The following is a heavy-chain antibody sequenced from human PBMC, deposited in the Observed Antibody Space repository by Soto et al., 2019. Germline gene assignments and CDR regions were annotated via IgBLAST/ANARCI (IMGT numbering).Heavy chain of an antibody. CDR1: GFTFSSYG. D-gene: IGHD6-19*01. V-gene: IGHV3-33*01. J-gene: IGHJ4*02. CDR2: IWYDGSNK. CDR3: ARGGSVAGYYFDY. Sequence: QVQLVESGGGVVQPGRSLRLSCAASGFTFSSYGMHWVRQAPGKGLEWVAVIWYDGSNKYYADSVKGRFTISRDNSKNTLYLQMNSLRAEDTAVYYWARGGSVAGYYFDYWGQGTLVTVPS.